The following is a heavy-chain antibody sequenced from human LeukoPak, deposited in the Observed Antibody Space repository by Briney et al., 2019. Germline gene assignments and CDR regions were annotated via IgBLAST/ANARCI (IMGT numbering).Heavy chain of an antibody. J-gene: IGHJ3*02. Sequence: SVKVSCKASGGTFSSYAISWVRQAPGQGLEWMGGIIPIFGTANYAQKFQGRVTITADESTSTAYMELSSLRSEDTAVYYCARAITIFGVAQIWGQGTMVTVSS. CDR3: ARAITIFGVAQI. D-gene: IGHD3-3*01. CDR2: IIPIFGTA. CDR1: GGTFSSYA. V-gene: IGHV1-69*01.